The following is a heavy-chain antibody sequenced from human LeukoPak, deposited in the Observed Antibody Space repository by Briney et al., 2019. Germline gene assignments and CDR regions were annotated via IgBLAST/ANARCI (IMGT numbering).Heavy chain of an antibody. CDR3: AKDPMGSIFGVVISLDV. CDR2: ISGSGGST. Sequence: GGSLRLSCAASGFTFSSYAMSWVRQAPGKGLEWVSAISGSGGSTYNADSVKGRFTISRDNSKNTLYLQMNSLRAEDTAVYYCAKDPMGSIFGVVISLDVWGKGTTVTVSS. D-gene: IGHD3-3*01. V-gene: IGHV3-23*01. CDR1: GFTFSSYA. J-gene: IGHJ6*04.